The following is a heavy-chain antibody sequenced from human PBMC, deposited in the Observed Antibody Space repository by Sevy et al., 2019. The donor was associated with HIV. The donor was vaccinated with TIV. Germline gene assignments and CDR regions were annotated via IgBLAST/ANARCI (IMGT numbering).Heavy chain of an antibody. CDR3: AKTEYTSGWFY. Sequence: GGYLRLSCPTSGFSFYTYAMTWVRQAPGKGLEWVASITDNGAKTFYADSVKGRFTISRDNSQSTLFLHMYSLRGDDTAVYFCAKTEYTSGWFYWGQGNLVTVSS. J-gene: IGHJ4*02. D-gene: IGHD6-19*01. V-gene: IGHV3-23*01. CDR2: ITDNGAKT. CDR1: GFSFYTYA.